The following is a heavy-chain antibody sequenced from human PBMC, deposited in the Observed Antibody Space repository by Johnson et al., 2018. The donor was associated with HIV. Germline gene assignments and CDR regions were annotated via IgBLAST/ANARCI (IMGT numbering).Heavy chain of an antibody. CDR1: GFTFDDYA. D-gene: IGHD3-22*01. Sequence: QVQLVESGGGLVQPGRSLRVSCAASGFTFDDYAMHWVRQAPGKGLEWVAVISYDGSNKYYADSVKGRFTISRDNSKNTLYLQMNSLRDEDTAVYYCAREYYDSSGYYYGGVSAFDIWGQGTMVTVSS. J-gene: IGHJ3*02. CDR2: ISYDGSNK. CDR3: AREYYDSSGYYYGGVSAFDI. V-gene: IGHV3-30-3*01.